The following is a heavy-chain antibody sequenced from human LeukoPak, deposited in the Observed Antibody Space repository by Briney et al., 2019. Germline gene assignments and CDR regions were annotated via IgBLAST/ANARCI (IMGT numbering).Heavy chain of an antibody. Sequence: PGGSLRLSCAASGFTVSSDYMSWVRQAPAEGLEWVSAIVGGGASTYYAGSVRGRFTISRDNSRNMVYLQLNSLRAEDAAVYYCARLLAAPLYYMDVWGKGTTVAVSS. V-gene: IGHV3-23*01. CDR1: GFTVSSDY. J-gene: IGHJ6*03. CDR2: IVGGGAST. CDR3: ARLLAAPLYYMDV. D-gene: IGHD2-15*01.